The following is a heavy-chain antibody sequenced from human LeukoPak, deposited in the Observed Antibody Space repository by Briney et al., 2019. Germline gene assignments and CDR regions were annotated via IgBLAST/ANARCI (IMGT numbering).Heavy chain of an antibody. D-gene: IGHD2-2*01. Sequence: GGSLRLSCAASGFTFDDYAMHWVRQAPGKGLEWVSGISWNSGSIGYADSVKGRFTTSRDNAKNSLYLQMNSLRAEDTALYYCAKSRVPAAPFDYWGQGTLVTVSS. CDR1: GFTFDDYA. CDR2: ISWNSGSI. V-gene: IGHV3-9*01. CDR3: AKSRVPAAPFDY. J-gene: IGHJ4*02.